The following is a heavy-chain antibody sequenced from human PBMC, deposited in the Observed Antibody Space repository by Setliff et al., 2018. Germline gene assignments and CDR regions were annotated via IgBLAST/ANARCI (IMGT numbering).Heavy chain of an antibody. V-gene: IGHV4-4*08. CDR1: GGSISSYY. CDR3: ARGAGWWDL. Sequence: AETLSLTCTVSGGSISSYYGSWIRQPRGKGLEWIGYIHISGSTNYNPSLKSRVTISVDTSKNQFSLKLSSVTAADTAVYYCARGAGWWDLWGQGTLVTVSS. J-gene: IGHJ5*02. CDR2: IHISGST.